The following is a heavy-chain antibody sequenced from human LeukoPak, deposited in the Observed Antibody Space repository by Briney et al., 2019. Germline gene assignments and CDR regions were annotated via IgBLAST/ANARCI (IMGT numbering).Heavy chain of an antibody. CDR1: GGSISSYY. J-gene: IGHJ4*02. CDR2: IYYSGST. Sequence: SETLSLTCTVSGGSISSYYWSWIRQPPGKGLEWIRYIYYSGSTNYNPSLKSRVTISVDTSKNQFSLKLSSVTAADTAVYYCARSYYDILTGYYVPFDYWGQGTLVTVSS. V-gene: IGHV4-59*01. CDR3: ARSYYDILTGYYVPFDY. D-gene: IGHD3-9*01.